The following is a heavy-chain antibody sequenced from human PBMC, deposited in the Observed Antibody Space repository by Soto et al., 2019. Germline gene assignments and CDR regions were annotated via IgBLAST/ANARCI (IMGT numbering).Heavy chain of an antibody. J-gene: IGHJ5*02. CDR1: GGSISSGGYY. D-gene: IGHD4-17*01. Sequence: SETLSLTCTVSGGSISSGGYYWSWIRQHPGKGLEWIGYIYYSGSTYYNPSLKSRVTISVDTSKNQFSLKLSSVTAADTAVYYCAADYGGNSGCFDTWGQGTLVTVSS. CDR2: IYYSGST. CDR3: AADYGGNSGCFDT. V-gene: IGHV4-31*03.